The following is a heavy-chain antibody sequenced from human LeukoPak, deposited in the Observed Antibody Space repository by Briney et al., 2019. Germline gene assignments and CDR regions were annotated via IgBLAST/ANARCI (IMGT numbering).Heavy chain of an antibody. Sequence: SVKVSCKASGGTFSSYAISWVRQAPGQGLEWMGRIIPIFGIANYAQKFQGRVTITADKSTSTAYMELSSLRSEDTAVYYCASPARIAAAGAHFDYWGQGTLVTVSS. D-gene: IGHD6-13*01. CDR2: IIPIFGIA. V-gene: IGHV1-69*04. J-gene: IGHJ4*02. CDR1: GGTFSSYA. CDR3: ASPARIAAAGAHFDY.